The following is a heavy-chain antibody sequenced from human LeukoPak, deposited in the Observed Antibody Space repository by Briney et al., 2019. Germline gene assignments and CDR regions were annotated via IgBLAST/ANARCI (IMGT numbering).Heavy chain of an antibody. CDR1: GYPFSNYD. V-gene: IGHV1-8*03. CDR2: MNPNSGNT. J-gene: IGHJ5*02. CDR3: ARGRATVTTHWVDP. Sequence: GASVKVSCKASGYPFSNYDINWVRQATGQGLEWMGWMNPNSGNTDYAQKFQGRVTITRNTSISTAYMELSSLRPEDTAVYYCARGRATVTTHWVDPWGQGTLVTVSS. D-gene: IGHD4-11*01.